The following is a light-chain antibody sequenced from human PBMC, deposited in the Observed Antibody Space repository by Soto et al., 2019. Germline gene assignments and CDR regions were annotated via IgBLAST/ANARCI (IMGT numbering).Light chain of an antibody. CDR3: QQYDNSPLT. Sequence: FVVTQSPDTLSVSAGEAAPLSFRASQSVSSSVAWYQHRPGQSPRLVVYSGYKRSPGIPARFSGSGSGTDFTLTISRLEAEDFAVYYCQQYDNSPLTFGGGTKVDIK. J-gene: IGKJ4*01. CDR2: SGY. CDR1: QSVSSS. V-gene: IGKV3-20*01.